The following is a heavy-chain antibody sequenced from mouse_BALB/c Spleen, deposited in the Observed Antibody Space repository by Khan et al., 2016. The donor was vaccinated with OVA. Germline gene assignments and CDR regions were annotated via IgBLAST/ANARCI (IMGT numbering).Heavy chain of an antibody. CDR3: ARSYGSWAMDY. CDR1: GYSITSGF. V-gene: IGHV3-8*02. D-gene: IGHD1-1*01. J-gene: IGHJ4*01. CDR2: VTYSGNT. Sequence: VQLQESGPSLVKPSQTLSLTCSVTGYSITSGFWNWIRQFPGNKFEYMGYVTYSGNTYYNPSLKCRISITRDTSKSQYYLQLNSVTTEDTATYYCARSYGSWAMDYWGQGTSVTVSS.